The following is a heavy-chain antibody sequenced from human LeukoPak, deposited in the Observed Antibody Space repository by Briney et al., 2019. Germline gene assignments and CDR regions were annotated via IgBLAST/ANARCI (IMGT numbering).Heavy chain of an antibody. Sequence: SGTLSLTCAVSGGSVSSSNWWSWVRPPPGKGLEWIGEIYHSGSTNYNPSLKSRVTISVDKSKNQFSLKLSSVTAADTAVYYCAREMGSGSYRWFDPWGQGTLVTVSS. J-gene: IGHJ5*02. CDR1: GGSVSSSNW. D-gene: IGHD3-10*01. V-gene: IGHV4-4*02. CDR3: AREMGSGSYRWFDP. CDR2: IYHSGST.